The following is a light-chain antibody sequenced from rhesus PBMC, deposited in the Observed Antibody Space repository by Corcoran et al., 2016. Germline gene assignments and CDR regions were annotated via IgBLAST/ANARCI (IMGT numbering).Light chain of an antibody. J-gene: IGKJ2*01. CDR2: KAS. Sequence: DIQMTQSPSSLSASVGDTVTITCRASQSISSWLDWYQPKPGKALKLLIYKASSLQSGVPSRFRGSESGTDFTLTISSLQPEDFATYYCLQYSSSPYSFGQGTKVEIK. V-gene: IGKV1-22*01. CDR3: LQYSSSPYS. CDR1: QSISSW.